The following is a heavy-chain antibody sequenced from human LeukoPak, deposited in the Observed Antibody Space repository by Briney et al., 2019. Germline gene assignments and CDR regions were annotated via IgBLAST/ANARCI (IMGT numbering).Heavy chain of an antibody. CDR3: ASHRRGFPDY. CDR1: GFTFDDYG. V-gene: IGHV3-20*04. D-gene: IGHD3-16*02. CDR2: INWNGGST. J-gene: IGHJ4*02. Sequence: PGGSLRFSRAASGFTFDDYGMSWVRQAPGKGLEWVSGINWNGGSTGYADSVKGRFTISRDNAKNSLYLQMNSLRAEDTALYYCASHRRGFPDYWGQGTLVTVSS.